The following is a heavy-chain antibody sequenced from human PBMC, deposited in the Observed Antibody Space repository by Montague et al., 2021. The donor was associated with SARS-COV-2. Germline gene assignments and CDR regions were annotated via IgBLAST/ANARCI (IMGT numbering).Heavy chain of an antibody. CDR1: GDSMRSSY. CDR3: ARSVVGGTYRHTRWFGP. CDR2: TYYSGVA. J-gene: IGHJ5*02. Sequence: SETLSLTCTVSGDSMRSSYWNWIRQPPGKGLEYIGYTYYSGVANYNPSLRSRVTISLDTSKNQFSLNLRSVTAADTAVYYCARSVVGGTYRHTRWFGPWGQGTLVTVFS. V-gene: IGHV4-59*13. D-gene: IGHD3-16*02.